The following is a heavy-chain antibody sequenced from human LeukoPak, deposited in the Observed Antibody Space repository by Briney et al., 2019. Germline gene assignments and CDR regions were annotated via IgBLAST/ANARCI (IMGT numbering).Heavy chain of an antibody. D-gene: IGHD3-16*01. J-gene: IGHJ3*02. CDR3: ARPSLIPSYGDAFDI. CDR2: IYHSGST. CDR1: GGSISSYY. V-gene: IGHV4-38-2*02. Sequence: PSETLSLTCTVSGGSISSYYWGWIRQPPGKGLEWIGSIYHSGSTYYNPSLKSRVTISVDTSKNQFSLKLSSVTAADTAVYYCARPSLIPSYGDAFDIWGQGTMVTVSS.